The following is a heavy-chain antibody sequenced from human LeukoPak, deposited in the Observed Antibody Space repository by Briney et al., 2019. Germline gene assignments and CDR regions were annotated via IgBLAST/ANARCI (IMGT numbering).Heavy chain of an antibody. J-gene: IGHJ4*02. CDR3: ARDVRSWYYFDY. CDR1: GFTFSSYW. CDR2: MNSDGSST. Sequence: GGSLRLSCAASGFTFSSYWIHWVRQAPGKGLVWVSRMNSDGSSTSYADSVKGRFSISRDNAKNTLHLQMNSLRAEDTAVYYCARDVRSWYYFDYWGQGTLVTVSS. D-gene: IGHD6-13*01. V-gene: IGHV3-74*01.